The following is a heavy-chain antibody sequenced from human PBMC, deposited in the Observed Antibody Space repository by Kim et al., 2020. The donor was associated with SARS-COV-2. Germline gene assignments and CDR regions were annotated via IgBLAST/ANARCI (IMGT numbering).Heavy chain of an antibody. CDR2: ISAGGETT. V-gene: IGHV3-23*01. CDR1: GFIFGNLG. CDR3: AKGWTANEL. D-gene: IGHD1-1*01. J-gene: IGHJ4*02. Sequence: GGSLRLSCVSSGFIFGNLGMTWVRQAPGRGLEWVAAISAGGETTHYAHSVRGRFTVSRDNSKNLFLLQMSDLGAEDSAVYYCAKGWTANELWGQGTQVIVSS.